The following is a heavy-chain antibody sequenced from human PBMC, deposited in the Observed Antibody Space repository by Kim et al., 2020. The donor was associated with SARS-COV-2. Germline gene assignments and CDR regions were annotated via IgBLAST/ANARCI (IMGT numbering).Heavy chain of an antibody. V-gene: IGHV3-21*01. CDR1: GFTFSSYS. CDR3: ARGWGSEYQLLWY. D-gene: IGHD2-2*01. CDR2: ISSSSSYI. J-gene: IGHJ4*02. Sequence: GGSLRLSCAASGFTFSSYSMNWVRQAPGKGLEWVSSISSSSSYIYYADSVKGRFTISRDNAKNSLYLQMNSLRAEDTAVYYCARGWGSEYQLLWYWGQGTLVTVSS.